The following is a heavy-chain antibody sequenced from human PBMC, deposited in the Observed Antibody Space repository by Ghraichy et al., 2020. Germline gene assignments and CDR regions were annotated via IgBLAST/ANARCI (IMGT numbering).Heavy chain of an antibody. J-gene: IGHJ4*02. CDR2: IWYDGSNK. CDR1: GFTYSSYG. CDR3: ATVSGTGTTDFDY. V-gene: IGHV3-33*01. Sequence: GGSLRLSCAASGFTYSSYGMHWVCQAPGKGLEWVAVIWYDGSNKYYADSVKGRFTISRDNSENTLYLQMNSLRAEDTAVYYCATVSGTGTTDFDYWGQGTLVTVSS. D-gene: IGHD1-1*01.